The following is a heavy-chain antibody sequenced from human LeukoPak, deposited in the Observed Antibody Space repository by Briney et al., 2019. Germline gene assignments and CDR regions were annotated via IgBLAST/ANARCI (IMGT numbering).Heavy chain of an antibody. Sequence: PSETLSLTCTVSGGSISSSSYYWGWIRQPPGKGLEWIGSIYYSGSTYYNPSLKSRVTIPVDTSKNQFSLKLSSVTAADTAVYYCARLLSSWYERVFDPWGQGTLVTVSS. J-gene: IGHJ5*02. CDR3: ARLLSSWYERVFDP. CDR2: IYYSGST. V-gene: IGHV4-39*01. CDR1: GGSISSSSYY. D-gene: IGHD6-13*01.